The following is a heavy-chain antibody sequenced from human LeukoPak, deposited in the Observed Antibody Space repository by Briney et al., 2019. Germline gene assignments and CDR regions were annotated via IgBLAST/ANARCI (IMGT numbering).Heavy chain of an antibody. V-gene: IGHV4-39*07. Sequence: SETLSLTCTASGGSISSSSYYWGWIRQPPGKGLEWIGSIYYSGSTYYNPSLKSRVTISVDTSKNQFSLKLSSVTAADTAVYYCASLDSYYDILTGYSPYYYMDVWGKGTTVTVSS. CDR2: IYYSGST. CDR1: GGSISSSSYY. J-gene: IGHJ6*03. CDR3: ASLDSYYDILTGYSPYYYMDV. D-gene: IGHD3-9*01.